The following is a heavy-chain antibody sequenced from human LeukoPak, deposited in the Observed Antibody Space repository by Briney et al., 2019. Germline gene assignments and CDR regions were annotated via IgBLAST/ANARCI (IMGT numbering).Heavy chain of an antibody. D-gene: IGHD2-8*02. CDR3: ARRGTGGRSFDI. Sequence: SETLSLTCTVSGGSVSSGSYYWTWIRQPPGKGLEWIGYISYSGSTNFNPSLKCRVTISVDTSKNQFSLNLSSVTAADTAVYYCARRGTGGRSFDIWGQGTMVTVSS. J-gene: IGHJ3*02. V-gene: IGHV4-61*01. CDR1: GGSVSSGSYY. CDR2: ISYSGST.